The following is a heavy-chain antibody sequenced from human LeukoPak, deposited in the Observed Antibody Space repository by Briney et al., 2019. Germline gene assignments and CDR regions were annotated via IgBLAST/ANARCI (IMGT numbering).Heavy chain of an antibody. CDR2: INHSGST. Sequence: SETLSLTCAVYGGSFSGYYWSWIRQPPGKGLEWIGEINHSGSTNYNPSLKSRVTISVDTSKNQFSLKLSSVTAADTAVYYCARDGLCSSTSCYRRPLNNWFDPWGQGTLVTVSS. V-gene: IGHV4-34*01. J-gene: IGHJ5*02. D-gene: IGHD2-2*01. CDR1: GGSFSGYY. CDR3: ARDGLCSSTSCYRRPLNNWFDP.